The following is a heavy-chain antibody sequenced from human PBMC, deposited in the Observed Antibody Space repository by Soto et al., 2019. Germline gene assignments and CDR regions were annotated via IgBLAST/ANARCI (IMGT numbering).Heavy chain of an antibody. CDR2: ISGSGDST. D-gene: IGHD1-26*01. V-gene: IGHV3-23*01. Sequence: EVQLLESGGGLVQPGGSLRLSCAASGFTFSSYAMTWVRQAPGKGLEWVSTISGSGDSTYYADSVKGRFTISRDNSKNPLYLQMNSLRAEDTAVYYCAKGGVGRGMDVWGQGTTVTVSS. CDR3: AKGGVGRGMDV. J-gene: IGHJ6*02. CDR1: GFTFSSYA.